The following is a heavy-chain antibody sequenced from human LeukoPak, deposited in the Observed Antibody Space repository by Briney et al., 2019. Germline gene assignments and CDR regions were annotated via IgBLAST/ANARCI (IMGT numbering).Heavy chain of an antibody. J-gene: IGHJ4*02. D-gene: IGHD3-22*01. V-gene: IGHV3-23*01. Sequence: PGGSLRLSCAASGFTFSSHSMNWVRQAPGKGLEWVSAFSGSGGSTYYADSVKGRFTITKDNSKKTLYLQMNSLRAEDTAVYYCAKDLYYYDSSGYYFDYWGQGTLVTVSS. CDR1: GFTFSSHS. CDR2: FSGSGGST. CDR3: AKDLYYYDSSGYYFDY.